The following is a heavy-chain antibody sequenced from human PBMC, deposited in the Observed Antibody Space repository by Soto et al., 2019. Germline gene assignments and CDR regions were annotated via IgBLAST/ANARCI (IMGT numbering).Heavy chain of an antibody. J-gene: IGHJ2*01. D-gene: IGHD3-3*01. CDR2: IYYSGST. CDR1: GGSISSVDYY. V-gene: IGHV4-30-4*01. CDR3: ARDRWTNYDFWSGYETHNFDL. Sequence: QVQLQESGPGLVKPSQTLSLTCTVSGGSISSVDYYWSWIRQPPGKGLEWIGYIYYSGSTYYNPSLKSRVTISVDTSKNQFSLKLSSVTAADTAVYYCARDRWTNYDFWSGYETHNFDLWGRGTLVTVSS.